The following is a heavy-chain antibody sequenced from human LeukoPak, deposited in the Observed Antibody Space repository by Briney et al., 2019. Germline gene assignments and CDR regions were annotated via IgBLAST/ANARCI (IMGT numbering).Heavy chain of an antibody. J-gene: IGHJ4*02. CDR3: ARGPPSSQWELERFDY. CDR2: INHSGST. CDR1: GFILSSYW. Sequence: GSLRLSCAASGFILSSYWMSWVRQPPGKGLEWIGEINHSGSTNYNPSLKSRVTISVDTSKNQFSLKLSSVTAADTAVYYCARGPPSSQWELERFDYWGQGTLVTVSS. V-gene: IGHV4-4*02. D-gene: IGHD1-26*01.